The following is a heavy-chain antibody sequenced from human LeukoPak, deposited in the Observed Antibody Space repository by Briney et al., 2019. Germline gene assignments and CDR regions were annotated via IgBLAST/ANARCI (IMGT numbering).Heavy chain of an antibody. J-gene: IGHJ4*02. Sequence: GGSLRLSCAASGFTFSSYDMNWVRQAPGKGLEWVSYIRSSGTTIYYADSVKGRFTISRDNSKNSLYLQMNSLRTEDTALYYCAKDIGRYSPYYFDYWGQGTLVTVSS. CDR2: IRSSGTTI. D-gene: IGHD2-15*01. CDR3: AKDIGRYSPYYFDY. V-gene: IGHV3-48*03. CDR1: GFTFSSYD.